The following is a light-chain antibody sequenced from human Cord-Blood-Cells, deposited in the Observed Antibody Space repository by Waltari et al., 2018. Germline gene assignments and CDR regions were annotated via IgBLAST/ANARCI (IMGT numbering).Light chain of an antibody. CDR3: QQYDNLPLT. J-gene: IGKJ4*01. Sequence: DIQMTQSPSSLSASVGDRVTITCQASQDISNYLNWYQQKPGKAPKLLIYDASNLEKGVPSRFRGSGSGTDFTFTISSLQPEDIATYYCQQYDNLPLTFGGGTKVEIK. V-gene: IGKV1-33*01. CDR1: QDISNY. CDR2: DAS.